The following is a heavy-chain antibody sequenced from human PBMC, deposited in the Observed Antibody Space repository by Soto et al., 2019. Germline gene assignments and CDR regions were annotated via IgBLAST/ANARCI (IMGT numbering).Heavy chain of an antibody. CDR2: ISGSGGST. J-gene: IGHJ4*02. Sequence: GGSLRLSCAASGFTFSSYAMSWVRQAPGKGLEWVSAISGSGGSTYYADSVKGRFTISRDNSKNTLYLQMNSLRAEDPAVYYCAKDRSVVVVTATVDYWGQGTLVTVSS. D-gene: IGHD2-21*02. CDR1: GFTFSSYA. V-gene: IGHV3-23*01. CDR3: AKDRSVVVVTATVDY.